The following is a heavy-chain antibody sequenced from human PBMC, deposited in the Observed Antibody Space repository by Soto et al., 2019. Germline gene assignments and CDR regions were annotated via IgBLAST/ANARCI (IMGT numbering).Heavy chain of an antibody. V-gene: IGHV3-30-3*01. CDR3: ARAYSGFSAFDI. J-gene: IGHJ3*02. CDR2: ISYDGSKE. Sequence: PGGSLRLSCAASGFNFSGSAMNWVRQAPGKGLEWVAVISYDGSKEYYADSVKGRFTISRDNSKNTLYLQMNRLRIEDTAFFHCARAYSGFSAFDIWGQGTMVT. CDR1: GFNFSGSA. D-gene: IGHD1-26*01.